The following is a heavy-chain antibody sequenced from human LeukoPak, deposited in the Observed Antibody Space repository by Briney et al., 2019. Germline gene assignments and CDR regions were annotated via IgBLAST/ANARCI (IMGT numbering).Heavy chain of an antibody. Sequence: ASVKVSRKASGYTFTDYSMHWLRQAPGQGLEWMGWINPNSGDTNYAQKFQGRVTVTRETSISTAYMELRRLGSDDTAVYYCARLSTRGYESFEYWGQRTLWSPS. CDR3: ARLSTRGYESFEY. CDR1: GYTFTDYS. J-gene: IGHJ4*02. V-gene: IGHV1-2*02. CDR2: INPNSGDT. D-gene: IGHD2/OR15-2a*01.